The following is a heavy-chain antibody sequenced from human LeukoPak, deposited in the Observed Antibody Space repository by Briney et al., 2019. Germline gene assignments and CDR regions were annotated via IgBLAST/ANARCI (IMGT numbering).Heavy chain of an antibody. V-gene: IGHV4-34*01. CDR3: ARARSGYSYGYYYYYGMDV. CDR2: INHSGST. J-gene: IGHJ6*02. D-gene: IGHD5-18*01. Sequence: PSETLPLTCAVYGGSFSGYYWSWIRQPPGKGLEWIGEINHSGSTNYNPSLKSRVTISVDTSKNQFSLKLSSVTAADTAVYYCARARSGYSYGYYYYYGMDVWGQGTTVTVSS. CDR1: GGSFSGYY.